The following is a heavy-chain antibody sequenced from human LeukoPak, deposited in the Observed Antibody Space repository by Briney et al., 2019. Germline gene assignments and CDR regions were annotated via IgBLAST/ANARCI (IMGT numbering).Heavy chain of an antibody. J-gene: IGHJ6*02. Sequence: GASVKVSFKASGYTFTIYYMHWVRQAPGQGLEWMGIINPSGGSTSYAQKFQGRVTMTRDTSTSTVYMELSSLRSEDTAVYYCARSEYYGSGSYQYYYYGMDVWGQGTTVTVSS. CDR3: ARSEYYGSGSYQYYYYGMDV. D-gene: IGHD3-10*01. V-gene: IGHV1-46*01. CDR2: INPSGGST. CDR1: GYTFTIYY.